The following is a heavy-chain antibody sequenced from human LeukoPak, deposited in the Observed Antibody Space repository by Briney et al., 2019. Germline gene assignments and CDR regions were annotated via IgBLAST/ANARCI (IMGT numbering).Heavy chain of an antibody. V-gene: IGHV3-7*03. CDR1: GFSFSSYW. D-gene: IGHD3-3*01. Sequence: PGGSLRLSCATSGFSFSSYWMSWVRQAPGKGLEWVANIKKDGSEKYYVDSVKGRFTISRDNVKNSLYLQMNSLRAEDTGVYYCARDGYEFSSGYYHGAYFDHWGQGTLVTVSS. CDR2: IKKDGSEK. CDR3: ARDGYEFSSGYYHGAYFDH. J-gene: IGHJ4*02.